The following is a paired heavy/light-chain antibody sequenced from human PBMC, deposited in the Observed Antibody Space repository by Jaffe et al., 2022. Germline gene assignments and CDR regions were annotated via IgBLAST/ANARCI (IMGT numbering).Light chain of an antibody. V-gene: IGLV2-23*03. Sequence: QSALTQPASVSGSPGQSITISCTGTSSDVGSYNLVSWYQQHPGKAPKLMIYEGSKRPSGVSNRFSGSKSGNTASLTISGLQAEDEADYYCCSYAGSSTFWVFGGGTKLTVL. J-gene: IGLJ3*02. CDR1: SSDVGSYNL. CDR3: CSYAGSSTFWV. CDR2: EGS.
Heavy chain of an antibody. D-gene: IGHD2-2*01. V-gene: IGHV5-51*01. CDR3: ARHRGPIVVVPAAIGGHYMDV. Sequence: EVQLVQSGAEVKKPGESLKISCKGSGYSFTSYWIGWVRQMPGKGLEWMGIIYPGDSDTRYSPSFQGQVTISADKSISTAYLQWSSLKASDTAMYYCARHRGPIVVVPAAIGGHYMDVWGKGTTVTVSS. CDR1: GYSFTSYW. J-gene: IGHJ6*03. CDR2: IYPGDSDT.